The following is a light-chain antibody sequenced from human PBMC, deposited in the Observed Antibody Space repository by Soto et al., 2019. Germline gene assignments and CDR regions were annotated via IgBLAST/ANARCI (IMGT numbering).Light chain of an antibody. Sequence: IQLTQSPSSLSASVGDRVTITCRASQGISNFLAWYQQKPGKVPTLLIYAASTLQSGVPSRFSGSGSGTDFPLTINSLQPEDVATYYCQKYNSAPLTFGQGTRLEI. CDR2: AAS. CDR3: QKYNSAPLT. J-gene: IGKJ5*01. V-gene: IGKV1-27*01. CDR1: QGISNF.